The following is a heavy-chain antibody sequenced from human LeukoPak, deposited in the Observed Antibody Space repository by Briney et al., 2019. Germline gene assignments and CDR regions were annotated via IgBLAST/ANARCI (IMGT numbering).Heavy chain of an antibody. CDR1: GFTFSSYS. V-gene: IGHV3-21*01. J-gene: IGHJ6*02. Sequence: GGSLRLSCAASGFTFSSYSVNWVRQAPGKGLEWVSSISSSSSYIYYADSVKGRFTISRDNAKNSLYLQMNSLRAEDTAVYYCARFRGYCSSTSCYYYYGMDVWGQGTTVTVSS. CDR3: ARFRGYCSSTSCYYYYGMDV. D-gene: IGHD2-2*01. CDR2: ISSSSSYI.